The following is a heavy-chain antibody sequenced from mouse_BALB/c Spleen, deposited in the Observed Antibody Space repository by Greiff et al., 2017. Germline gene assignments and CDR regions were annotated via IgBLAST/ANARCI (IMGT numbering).Heavy chain of an antibody. CDR3: ARDGSSLYYYAMDY. D-gene: IGHD1-1*01. J-gene: IGHJ4*01. Sequence: VQLQQSGPELVKPGASVKISCKASGYSFTGYFMNWVMQSHGKSLEWIGRINPYNGDTFYNQKFKGKATLTVDKSSSTAHMELRSLASEDSAVYYCARDGSSLYYYAMDYWGQGTSVTVSS. CDR1: GYSFTGYF. V-gene: IGHV1-20*02. CDR2: INPYNGDT.